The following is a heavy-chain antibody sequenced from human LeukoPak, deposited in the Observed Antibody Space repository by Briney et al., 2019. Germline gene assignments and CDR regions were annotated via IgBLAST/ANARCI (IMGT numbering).Heavy chain of an antibody. V-gene: IGHV4-39*01. CDR3: ARSASIAARLLDY. CDR1: GGPISSSSYY. D-gene: IGHD6-6*01. CDR2: IYYSGST. J-gene: IGHJ4*02. Sequence: SETLSLTCTVSGGPISSSSYYWGWIRQPPGKGLEWIGSIYYSGSTYYNPSLKSRVTISVDTPKNQFSLKLSSVTAEDTAVYYCARSASIAARLLDYWGQGTLVTVSS.